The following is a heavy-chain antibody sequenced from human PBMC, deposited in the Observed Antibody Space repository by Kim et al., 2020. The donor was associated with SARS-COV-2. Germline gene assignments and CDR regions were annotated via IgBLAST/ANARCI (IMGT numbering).Heavy chain of an antibody. CDR2: ISAYNGNT. CDR3: AGDDGITIFGVVIYSSNPHLDY. J-gene: IGHJ4*02. Sequence: ASVKVSCKASGYTFTSYGISWVRQAPGQGLEWMGWISAYNGNTNYSQKLQGRVTMTTDTSTSTAYMELRSLRSDDTAVYYCAGDDGITIFGVVIYSSNPHLDYWGQGTLVTVSS. CDR1: GYTFTSYG. V-gene: IGHV1-18*01. D-gene: IGHD3-3*01.